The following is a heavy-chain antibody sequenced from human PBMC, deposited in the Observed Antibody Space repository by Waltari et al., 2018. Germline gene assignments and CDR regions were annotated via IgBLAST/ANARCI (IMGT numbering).Heavy chain of an antibody. D-gene: IGHD6-13*01. V-gene: IGHV1-8*01. CDR1: GYTFTSYD. CDR2: MKPNSGNT. J-gene: IGHJ4*02. Sequence: QVQLVQSGAEVKKPGASVKVSCKASGYTFTSYDXNXVRXAXGQGLEWMGWMKPNSGNTGYAQKFQGRVTMTRNTSISTAYMELSSLRSEDTAVYYCARGVSYSSSXXXXXXWXQGXLVTXSX. CDR3: ARGVSYSSSXXXXXX.